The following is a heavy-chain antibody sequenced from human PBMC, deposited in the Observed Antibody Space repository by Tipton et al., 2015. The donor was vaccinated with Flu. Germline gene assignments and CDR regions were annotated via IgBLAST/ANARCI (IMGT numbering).Heavy chain of an antibody. CDR3: AKEVATITTVAGGMDV. CDR1: GFTFSNYA. J-gene: IGHJ6*02. Sequence: GSLRLSCAASGFTFSNYAMSWVRQAPGKGLEWVSVISGSGGSTYYADSVKGRFTISRDNSKNTLYLHMNSLRAEDTAVYYCAKEVATITTVAGGMDVWGQGTTVTVSS. D-gene: IGHD5-12*01. V-gene: IGHV3-23*01. CDR2: ISGSGGST.